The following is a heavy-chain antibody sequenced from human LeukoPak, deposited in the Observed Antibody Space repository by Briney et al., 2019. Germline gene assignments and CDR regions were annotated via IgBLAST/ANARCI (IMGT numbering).Heavy chain of an antibody. CDR1: DGSISNYF. V-gene: IGHV4-59*08. D-gene: IGHD3-16*01. Sequence: SETLSLTCTVSDGSISNYFWSWIQQPPGKGLEWIGYIYYSGSTNYNPSLKSRVTISVDTSKNQFFLKLSSVTAADTAVYYCARHKPGTYYYGMDVWGQGTTVTVSS. CDR2: IYYSGST. J-gene: IGHJ6*02. CDR3: ARHKPGTYYYGMDV.